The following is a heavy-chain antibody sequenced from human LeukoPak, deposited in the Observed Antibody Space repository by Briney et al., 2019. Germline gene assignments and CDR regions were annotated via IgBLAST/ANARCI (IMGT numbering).Heavy chain of an antibody. CDR1: GFTFSSYW. Sequence: GGSLRLSCAASGFTFSSYWMHWVRQAPGKGLVWVSRINSDGSSTSYADSVKGRFTISRDNAKNTLYLQMNSLRAEDTAVYYCARARRWLKFPSPFDYWGQGTLVTVSS. D-gene: IGHD5-24*01. CDR2: INSDGSST. CDR3: ARARRWLKFPSPFDY. V-gene: IGHV3-74*01. J-gene: IGHJ4*02.